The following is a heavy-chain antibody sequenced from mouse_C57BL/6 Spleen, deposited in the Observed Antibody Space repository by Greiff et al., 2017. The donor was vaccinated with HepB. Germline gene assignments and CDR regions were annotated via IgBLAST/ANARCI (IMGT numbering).Heavy chain of an antibody. J-gene: IGHJ4*01. D-gene: IGHD2-4*01. V-gene: IGHV1-81*01. CDR1: GYTFTSYR. CDR2: IYPRSGNT. Sequence: VQLQQSGAELARPGASVKLSCKASGYTFTSYRISWVKQRTGQGLEWIGEIYPRSGNTYYNEKFKGKATLTADKSSSTAYMELRSLTSEDSAVYFCARDDYDEAMDYWGQGTSVTVSS. CDR3: ARDDYDEAMDY.